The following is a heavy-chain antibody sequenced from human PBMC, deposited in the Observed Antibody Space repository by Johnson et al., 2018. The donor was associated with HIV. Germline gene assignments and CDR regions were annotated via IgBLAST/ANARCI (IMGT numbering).Heavy chain of an antibody. J-gene: IGHJ3*02. CDR2: VYSGGTT. V-gene: IGHV3-66*02. Sequence: VQLVESGGGLVQPGGSLRLSCAASGFTLSSNYMSWVRQAPGKVLESVSVVYSGGTTHYAAPVKGRSTISRDNSKNTLYLQMNSLRAEDTAVYYCTRRSPYDAFDIWGQGTMVTVSS. CDR1: GFTLSSNY. CDR3: TRRSPYDAFDI.